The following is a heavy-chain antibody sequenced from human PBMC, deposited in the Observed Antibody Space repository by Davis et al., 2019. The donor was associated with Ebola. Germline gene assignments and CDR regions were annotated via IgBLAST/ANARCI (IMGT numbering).Heavy chain of an antibody. V-gene: IGHV1-18*01. CDR1: GYIFTSYG. D-gene: IGHD6-19*01. J-gene: IGHJ4*02. CDR3: ARDLGKTLADHADY. CDR2: ISAYNGNT. Sequence: ASVQVSCKTSGYIFTSYGITWVRQAPGQGLEWMGWISAYNGNTNYAQNVQDRVTMTTDTSTSIAYMELRSLRSDDTAVYYCARDLGKTLADHADYWGQGTLVTVSS.